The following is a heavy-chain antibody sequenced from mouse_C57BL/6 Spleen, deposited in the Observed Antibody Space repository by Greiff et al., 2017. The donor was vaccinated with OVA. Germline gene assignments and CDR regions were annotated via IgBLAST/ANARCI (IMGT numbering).Heavy chain of an antibody. D-gene: IGHD2-4*01. Sequence: VQLQQPGAELVKPGASVKLSCKASGYTFTSYWMHWVKQRPGQGLEWIGMIHPNSGSTNYNEKFKSKATLTVDKSSSTAYMQLSSLTSEDSAVYACTSSSSHCDDDVEGWLADWGKATMVTVAA. CDR1: GYTFTSYW. CDR2: IHPNSGST. V-gene: IGHV1-64*01. J-gene: IGHJ3*01. CDR3: TSSSSHCDDDVEGWLAD.